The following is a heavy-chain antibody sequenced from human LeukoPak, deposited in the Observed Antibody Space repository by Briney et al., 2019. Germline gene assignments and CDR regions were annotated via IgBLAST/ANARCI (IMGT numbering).Heavy chain of an antibody. J-gene: IGHJ5*02. V-gene: IGHV4-38-2*01. CDR3: ARGVLTGSFDP. Sequence: SISSXXYWGXXRXXPXXXXEWIGSIYHSGSTYYNPSLKSRVTISVDTSKNQFSLKLSSVTAADTAVYYCARGVLTGSFDPWGQGTLVTVSS. CDR2: IYHSGST. CDR1: SISSXXY. D-gene: IGHD3-9*01.